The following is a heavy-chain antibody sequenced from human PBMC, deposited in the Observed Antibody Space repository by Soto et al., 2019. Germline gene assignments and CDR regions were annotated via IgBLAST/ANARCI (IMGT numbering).Heavy chain of an antibody. CDR1: GYPFTHYG. J-gene: IGHJ6*02. CDR3: ARDISGWHRYGMDV. V-gene: IGHV1-18*01. Sequence: ASVKVSCKSSGYPFTHYGITWVRQAPGQGLEWMGWISPFNGNTNYGQKFQGRVTMTRDTSTSTVYMELSSLRSEDTAVYYCARDISGWHRYGMDVWGQGTTVTVSS. CDR2: ISPFNGNT. D-gene: IGHD6-19*01.